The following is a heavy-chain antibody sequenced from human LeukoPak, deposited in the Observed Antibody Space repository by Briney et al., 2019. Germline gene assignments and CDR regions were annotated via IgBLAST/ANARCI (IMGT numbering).Heavy chain of an antibody. D-gene: IGHD1-7*01. CDR2: ISSSGDST. J-gene: IGHJ4*02. Sequence: GGSLRLSCAASGFTFSSYWMHWVRQAPGKGLEWVSAISSSGDSTYYADSVRGRFAISRDNSKSTLYLQMNSLRAEDTAVYYCANSRTVGTKRYFDYWGQGTLVTVSS. V-gene: IGHV3-23*01. CDR1: GFTFSSYW. CDR3: ANSRTVGTKRYFDY.